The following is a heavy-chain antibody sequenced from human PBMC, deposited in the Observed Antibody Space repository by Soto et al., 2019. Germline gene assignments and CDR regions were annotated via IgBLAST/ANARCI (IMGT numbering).Heavy chain of an antibody. CDR1: GGSIYTYY. CDR3: ARMDDFWSGSSAFDI. V-gene: IGHV4-59*08. J-gene: IGHJ3*02. D-gene: IGHD3-3*01. Sequence: PSETLSLTCNVSGGSIYTYYWNWIRQSPGKGLEWIGYISDGGSTNYNPSLKSRVTLSVDMSKNHFSLKLRSVAAADTAVYYCARMDDFWSGSSAFDIWGQGTMVTVSS. CDR2: ISDGGST.